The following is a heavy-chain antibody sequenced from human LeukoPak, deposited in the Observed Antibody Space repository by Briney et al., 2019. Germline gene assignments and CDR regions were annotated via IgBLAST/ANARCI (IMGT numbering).Heavy chain of an antibody. V-gene: IGHV3-74*01. J-gene: IGHJ4*02. Sequence: GGSLGLSCVASGFTFSSYWMHWVRQAPGKGLVWVSRINSDGSSTTYADSVKGRFTISRDTAKNTLYLQMNSLRAEDTAVYYCTRGAAMSTDYWGQGTLVTVSS. CDR3: TRGAAMSTDY. D-gene: IGHD5-18*01. CDR2: INSDGSST. CDR1: GFTFSSYW.